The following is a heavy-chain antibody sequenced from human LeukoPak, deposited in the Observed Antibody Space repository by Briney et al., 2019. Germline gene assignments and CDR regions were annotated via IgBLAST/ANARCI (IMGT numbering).Heavy chain of an antibody. CDR1: GYTFSSYA. Sequence: ASVKVSCKASGYTFSSYAITWVRQAPGQGLEWMGWFSGDSGDTNYAQKFQGRVTLTTDTSTNTAYMELRSLRSDDTAVYYCAREKYSGSYFVDYWGQGTLVTVSS. V-gene: IGHV1-18*01. CDR2: FSGDSGDT. J-gene: IGHJ4*02. D-gene: IGHD1-26*01. CDR3: AREKYSGSYFVDY.